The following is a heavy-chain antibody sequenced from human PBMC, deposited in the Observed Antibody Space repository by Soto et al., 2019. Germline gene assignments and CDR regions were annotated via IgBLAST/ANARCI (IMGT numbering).Heavy chain of an antibody. CDR2: IWYDGSNK. D-gene: IGHD2-15*01. CDR3: AKPRCLVERSDYYGKVV. CDR1: RFTSSTYR. V-gene: IGHV3-33*06. Sequence: WESLRLSSTASRFTSSTYRMHLVRQAPGKRLEWVAVIWYDGSNKYYADSVKGRFTISRENPKNTLYLQMNSLRAEDTAVYYCAKPRCLVERSDYYGKVVWCQGTTVTVS. J-gene: IGHJ6*02.